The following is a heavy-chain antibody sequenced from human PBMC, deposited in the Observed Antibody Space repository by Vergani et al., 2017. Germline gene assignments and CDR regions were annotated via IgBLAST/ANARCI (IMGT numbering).Heavy chain of an antibody. D-gene: IGHD1-26*01. J-gene: IGHJ4*02. CDR2: IWYDGSNK. CDR1: GFTFSSYG. Sequence: VQLVETGGGLIQPGGSLRLSCAASGFTFSSYGMHWVRQAPGKGLEWVAVIWYDGSNKYYADSVKGRFTISRDNSKNTLYLQMNSLRAEDTAVYYCARDLGATWVFFDYWGQGTLVTVSS. V-gene: IGHV3-33*01. CDR3: ARDLGATWVFFDY.